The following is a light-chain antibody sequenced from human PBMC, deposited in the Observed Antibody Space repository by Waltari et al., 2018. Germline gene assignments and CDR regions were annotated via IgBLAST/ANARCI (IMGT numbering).Light chain of an antibody. CDR1: NRDVGIYNS. CDR3: SSYTRSSTLV. Sequence: QSALTQPASVSGSPGQSITISCTGTNRDVGIYNSVPWYQLHPGKAPKLLISDVNRRPSGISDRFSGSKSGSTASLTISGLQAEDEAEYYCSSYTRSSTLVFGGGTKVTVL. J-gene: IGLJ2*01. V-gene: IGLV2-14*03. CDR2: DVN.